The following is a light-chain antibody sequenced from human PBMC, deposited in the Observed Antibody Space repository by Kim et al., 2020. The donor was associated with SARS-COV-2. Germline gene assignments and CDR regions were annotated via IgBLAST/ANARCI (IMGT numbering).Light chain of an antibody. Sequence: SPGDRVPITCRASQGISSHLAWYQQKPGTAPTLLVYAASTLQGGVPSRFSGSGSGTDFTLTISCLQSEDFASYFCQQYYTYPQVTFGGGTKVDIK. CDR2: AAS. J-gene: IGKJ4*01. V-gene: IGKV1-8*01. CDR1: QGISSH. CDR3: QQYYTYPQVT.